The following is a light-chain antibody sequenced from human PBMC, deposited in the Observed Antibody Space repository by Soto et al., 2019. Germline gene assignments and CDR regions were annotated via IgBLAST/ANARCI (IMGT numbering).Light chain of an antibody. CDR3: QKGSNFPLN. CDR1: QSIMNH. CDR2: AAS. J-gene: IGKJ5*01. Sequence: DIQLTQYSSPLSESVGDRLSIICWASQSIMNHLNWYQHKSGKAPKLLIYAASSLQSGVPSRFSGRGSGTDFTLTISSLQPEDFATYYCQKGSNFPLNFGKGARLAIK. V-gene: IGKV1-39*01.